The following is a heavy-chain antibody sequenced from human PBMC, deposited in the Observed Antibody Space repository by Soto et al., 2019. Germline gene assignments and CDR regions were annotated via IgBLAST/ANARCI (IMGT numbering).Heavy chain of an antibody. CDR2: IILPFGAA. V-gene: IGHV1-69*13. CDR3: ARGLRITIFGVVPY. J-gene: IGHJ1*01. D-gene: IGHD3-3*01. Sequence: SVKVSCKASGGTFSNYAINWVRQAPGQGLEWMGGIILPFGAANYAQKFQGRVTMTADESLTTAYMELSSLRSEDTAVYYCARGLRITIFGVVPYWGQGTLVTVSS. CDR1: GGTFSNYA.